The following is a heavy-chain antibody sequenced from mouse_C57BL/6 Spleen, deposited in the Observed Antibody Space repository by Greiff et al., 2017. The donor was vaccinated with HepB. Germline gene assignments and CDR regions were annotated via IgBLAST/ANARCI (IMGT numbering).Heavy chain of an antibody. CDR3: ARGDYYGSSYEVWFAY. Sequence: QVQLQQPGAELVRPGSSVKLSCKASGYTFTSYWMHWVKQRPIQGLEWIGNIDPSDSETHYNQKFKDKATLTVDKSSSTAYMQLSSLTSEDSAVYYCARGDYYGSSYEVWFAYWGQGTLVTVSA. CDR1: GYTFTSYW. J-gene: IGHJ3*01. D-gene: IGHD1-1*01. CDR2: IDPSDSET. V-gene: IGHV1-52*01.